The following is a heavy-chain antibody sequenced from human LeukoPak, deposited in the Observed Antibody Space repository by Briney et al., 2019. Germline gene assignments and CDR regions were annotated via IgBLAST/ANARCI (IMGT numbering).Heavy chain of an antibody. Sequence: ASVKVSCKASGYTFTSYAMNWVRQAPGQGLEWMGWINTNTGNPTYAQGFTGRFVFSLDTSVSTAYLQISSLKAEDTAVYYCAANRGVGANSRWTLWFDYWGQGTLVTVSS. CDR1: GYTFTSYA. V-gene: IGHV7-4-1*02. CDR3: AANRGVGANSRWTLWFDY. CDR2: INTNTGNP. J-gene: IGHJ4*02. D-gene: IGHD1-26*01.